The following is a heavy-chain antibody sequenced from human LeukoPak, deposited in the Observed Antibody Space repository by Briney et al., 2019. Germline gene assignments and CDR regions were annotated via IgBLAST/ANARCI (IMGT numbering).Heavy chain of an antibody. CDR1: GGYISSYY. D-gene: IGHD4-17*01. CDR3: ASSQTVTTGRWFDP. Sequence: SETLSLTCTVSGGYISSYYWSWIRQPPGKGLEWIGYIYYGGSPKYNPSLKSRVTISLDTSKNQFSLKLTSVTAADTAVYYCASSQTVTTGRWFDPWGQGTLVTVSS. V-gene: IGHV4-59*08. CDR2: IYYGGSP. J-gene: IGHJ5*02.